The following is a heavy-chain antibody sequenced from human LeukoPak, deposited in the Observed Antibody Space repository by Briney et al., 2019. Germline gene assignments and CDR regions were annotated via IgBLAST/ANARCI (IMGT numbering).Heavy chain of an antibody. CDR1: GGTFSSYA. D-gene: IGHD6-19*01. J-gene: IGHJ4*02. V-gene: IGHV1-69*06. Sequence: ASVRVSCKAFGGTFSSYAISWVRQAPGQGLEWMGGIIPIFGTANYAQKFQGRVTITADKSTSTAYMELSSLRSEDTAMYYCAKIPSIAVAVSPSFDYWGQGTLVTVSS. CDR3: AKIPSIAVAVSPSFDY. CDR2: IIPIFGTA.